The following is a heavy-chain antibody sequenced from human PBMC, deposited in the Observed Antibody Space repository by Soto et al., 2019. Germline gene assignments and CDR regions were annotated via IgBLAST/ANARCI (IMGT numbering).Heavy chain of an antibody. J-gene: IGHJ6*02. Sequence: VKGDWKGSGGTFSSYAISWGRKAPGQGLEWMGGIIPIFGTANYAQKFQGRVTITADESTSTAYMELSSLRSEDTAVYYCARETVPNTAYLKSGMDVWGQGTTVTVSS. CDR3: ARETVPNTAYLKSGMDV. V-gene: IGHV1-69*13. CDR1: GGTFSSYA. CDR2: IIPIFGTA. D-gene: IGHD5-18*01.